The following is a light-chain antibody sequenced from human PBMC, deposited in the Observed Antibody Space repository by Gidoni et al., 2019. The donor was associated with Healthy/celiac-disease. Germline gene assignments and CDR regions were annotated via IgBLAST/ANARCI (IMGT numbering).Light chain of an antibody. CDR2: GAA. CDR1: RTISSY. CDR3: QQSYSSRYT. J-gene: IGKJ2*01. Sequence: DIQMTQSPSSLSASVGDRVTITGRASRTISSYLSWYQQKPGKAPKLLIYGAASLQSGVPSRFSGSGSGTDFTLTISSLQPEDFATYYCQQSYSSRYTFGQGTKLEIK. V-gene: IGKV1-39*01.